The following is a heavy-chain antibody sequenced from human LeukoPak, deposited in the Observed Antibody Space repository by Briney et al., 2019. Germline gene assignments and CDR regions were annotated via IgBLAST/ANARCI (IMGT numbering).Heavy chain of an antibody. CDR3: AKVGSTSWYLDY. Sequence: GGSLRLSCAASGFTFSSYEMNWVRQAPGKGLEWVSYISSSGSTIYYADSVKGRSTISRDNAMNSLYLQMNSLRAEDTALYYCAKVGSTSWYLDYWGQGILVTVSS. CDR2: ISSSGSTI. J-gene: IGHJ4*02. V-gene: IGHV3-48*03. D-gene: IGHD2-2*01. CDR1: GFTFSSYE.